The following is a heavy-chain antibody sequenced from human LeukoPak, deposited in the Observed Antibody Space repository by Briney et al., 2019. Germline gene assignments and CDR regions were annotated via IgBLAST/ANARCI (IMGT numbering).Heavy chain of an antibody. J-gene: IGHJ4*02. V-gene: IGHV3-23*01. CDR1: GFTFRNYA. CDR2: ISGSGDSS. D-gene: IGHD3-22*01. CDR3: ARDLSPAYYYDSSGPLL. Sequence: GGSLRPSCAASGFTFRNYAMSWVRQAPGKGLEWVSGISGSGDSSYYADSVKGRFTISRDNSKNTLYLQMNSLRAEDTAVYYCARDLSPAYYYDSSGPLLWGQGTLVTVSS.